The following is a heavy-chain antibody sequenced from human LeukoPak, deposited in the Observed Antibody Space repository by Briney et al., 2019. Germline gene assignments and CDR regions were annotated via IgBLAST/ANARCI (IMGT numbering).Heavy chain of an antibody. J-gene: IGHJ3*02. D-gene: IGHD3-3*01. CDR2: IYPGDSDT. CDR3: ARLSYDFWSGYPPDAFDI. Sequence: GESLKISCKGSGYSFTSYWIGWVRQMPGKGLEWMGIIYPGDSDTRYSPSFQGQVTISADKSISTAYLQWSSLKASDTAMYYCARLSYDFWSGYPPDAFDIWGQGTMVTVSS. CDR1: GYSFTSYW. V-gene: IGHV5-51*01.